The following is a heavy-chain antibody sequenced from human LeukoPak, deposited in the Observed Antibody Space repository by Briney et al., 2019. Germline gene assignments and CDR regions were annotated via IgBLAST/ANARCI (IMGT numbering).Heavy chain of an antibody. CDR2: MNPNSGNT. CDR1: GYTFTSYD. V-gene: IGHV1-8*01. Sequence: ASVTVSCKASGYTFTSYDINWVRQATGQGLEWMGWMNPNSGNTGYAQKFQGRVTMTRNTSISTAYMELSSLRSEDTAVYYCARRGYSYGYGPPDYWGQGTLVTVSS. CDR3: ARRGYSYGYGPPDY. J-gene: IGHJ4*02. D-gene: IGHD5-18*01.